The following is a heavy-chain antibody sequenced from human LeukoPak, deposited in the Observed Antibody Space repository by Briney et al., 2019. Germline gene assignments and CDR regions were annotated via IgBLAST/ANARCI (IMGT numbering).Heavy chain of an antibody. CDR2: INPKSGAS. V-gene: IGHV1-2*02. J-gene: IGHJ3*02. Sequence: ASVKVSCKASGYTFTSYGISWVRQAPGQGLEWMGWINPKSGASRTTQIFQGRVTMTSDTSISTVYMDLSRLTYDDTAIFYCARCRTPWSGYCDAFDIWGQGTMVTVSS. CDR3: ARCRTPWSGYCDAFDI. D-gene: IGHD3-3*01. CDR1: GYTFTSYG.